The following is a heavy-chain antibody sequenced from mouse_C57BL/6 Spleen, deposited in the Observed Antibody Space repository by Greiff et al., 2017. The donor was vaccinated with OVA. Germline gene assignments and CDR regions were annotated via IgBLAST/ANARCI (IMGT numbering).Heavy chain of an antibody. D-gene: IGHD1-1*01. Sequence: VQLQQPGAELVMPGASVKLSCKASGYTFTSYWMHSVKQRPGQGLEWIGEIDPSDSYTNYNQKFKGKSTLTVDKSSSTAYMQLSSLTSEDSAVYYCARLNYGSSYGYFDVWGTGTTVTVSS. V-gene: IGHV1-69*01. CDR2: IDPSDSYT. CDR3: ARLNYGSSYGYFDV. J-gene: IGHJ1*03. CDR1: GYTFTSYW.